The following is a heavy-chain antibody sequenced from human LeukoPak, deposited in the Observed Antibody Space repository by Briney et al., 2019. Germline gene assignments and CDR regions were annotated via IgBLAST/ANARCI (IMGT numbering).Heavy chain of an antibody. CDR3: ARWYCTRSTCYYLDY. CDR1: GGPFSVYY. J-gene: IGHJ4*02. Sequence: SEPLSLTCAVYGGPFSVYYWRWIRQPPGGGLEYIGHIYYSGNTDYNPSLKSRVTISVDTSKNQFSLKLNSVTAADTAMYYCARWYCTRSTCYYLDYWGRLTLVTVS. V-gene: IGHV4-59*01. CDR2: IYYSGNT. D-gene: IGHD2-2*01.